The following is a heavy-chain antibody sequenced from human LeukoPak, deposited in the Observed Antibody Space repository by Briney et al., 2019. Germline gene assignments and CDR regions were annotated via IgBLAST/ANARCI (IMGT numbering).Heavy chain of an antibody. CDR3: AKTGYYDSSGYHDAFDI. CDR1: GFTFSSYE. V-gene: IGHV3-23*01. D-gene: IGHD3-22*01. J-gene: IGHJ3*02. CDR2: ISGSGGST. Sequence: TGGSLRLSCAASGFTFSSYEMNWVRQAPGKGLEWVSAISGSGGSTYYADSVKGRFTISRDNSKNTLYLQMNSLRAEDTAVYYCAKTGYYDSSGYHDAFDIWGQGTMVTVSS.